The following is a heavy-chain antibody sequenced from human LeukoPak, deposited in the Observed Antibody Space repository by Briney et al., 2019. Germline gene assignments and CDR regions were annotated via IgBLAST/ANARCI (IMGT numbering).Heavy chain of an antibody. D-gene: IGHD2/OR15-2a*01. J-gene: IGHJ4*02. V-gene: IGHV4-59*12. CDR2: IYYTGTT. CDR3: ARALLGSMIDY. Sequence: PSETLSLTCTVSGGSISSYYWIWIRQFPGKGLEWIGYIYYTGTTNYNPSLKSRVTISVDTSKNQFSLKLSSVTAADTAVYYCARALLGSMIDYWGQGTLVTVSS. CDR1: GGSISSYY.